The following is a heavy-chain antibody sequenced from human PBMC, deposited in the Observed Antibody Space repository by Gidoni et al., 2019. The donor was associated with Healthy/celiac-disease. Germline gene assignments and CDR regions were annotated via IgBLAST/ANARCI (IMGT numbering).Heavy chain of an antibody. Sequence: EVQLVESGGGVVKPGGSLRLSCAASGVTLSSYWMSWVRQAPGKGLEWVANIKQDGSEKSYVDSVRGRFTVSRDNANNSLCLQMNSLRAEDTAVYYCARGPLWYSSGWYVNYWGQGTLVTVSS. CDR3: ARGPLWYSSGWYVNY. CDR2: IKQDGSEK. J-gene: IGHJ4*02. CDR1: GVTLSSYW. D-gene: IGHD6-19*01. V-gene: IGHV3-7*01.